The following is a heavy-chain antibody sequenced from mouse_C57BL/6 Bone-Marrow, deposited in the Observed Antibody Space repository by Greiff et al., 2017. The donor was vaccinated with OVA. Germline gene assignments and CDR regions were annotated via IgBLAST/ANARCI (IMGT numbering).Heavy chain of an antibody. V-gene: IGHV5-17*01. CDR1: GFTFSDYG. J-gene: IGHJ1*03. CDR3: ARPGYVAYWYFDV. D-gene: IGHD2-2*01. Sequence: EVQVVESGGGLVKPGGSLKLSCAASGFTFSDYGMHWVRQAPAKGLEWVAYISSGSSTIYYADTVKGRFTISRDNAKNTLFLQMTSLRSEDTAMYYCARPGYVAYWYFDVWGTGTTVTVSS. CDR2: ISSGSSTI.